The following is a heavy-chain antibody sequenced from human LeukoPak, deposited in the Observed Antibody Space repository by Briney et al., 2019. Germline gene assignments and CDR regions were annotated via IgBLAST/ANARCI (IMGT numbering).Heavy chain of an antibody. J-gene: IGHJ4*02. CDR3: ARQPIVVVTASFDY. Sequence: SETLSLTCTVSGGSISSSSYYWGWIRQPPGKGLEWIGSIYYSGTTYYNPSLKSRATISVDTSKNQFSLKLSSVTAADTAVYYCARQPIVVVTASFDYWGQGTLVTVSS. V-gene: IGHV4-39*01. D-gene: IGHD2-21*02. CDR2: IYYSGTT. CDR1: GGSISSSSYY.